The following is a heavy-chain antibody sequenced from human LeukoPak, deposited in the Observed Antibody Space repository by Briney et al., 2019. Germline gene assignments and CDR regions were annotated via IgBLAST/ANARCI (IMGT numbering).Heavy chain of an antibody. CDR2: ISSSSSYL. J-gene: IGHJ4*02. CDR1: GFTFSSYS. CDR3: ARGSTAAGSPLDY. D-gene: IGHD6-13*01. V-gene: IGHV3-21*01. Sequence: GGSLRLSCAASGFTFSSYSMNWVRQAPGKGLEWVSSISSSSSYLYYADSVKGRFTISRDNAKNSLYLQMNSLKAEDTAVYYCARGSTAAGSPLDYWGQGTLVTVSS.